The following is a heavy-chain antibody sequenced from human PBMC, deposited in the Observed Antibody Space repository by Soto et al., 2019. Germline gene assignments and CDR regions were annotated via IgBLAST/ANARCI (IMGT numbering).Heavy chain of an antibody. Sequence: GASLKVSCKASGYTFTSYGISWVRQAPGQGLEWMGWIGAYNGNTNYAQKLQGRVTMTTDTSTSTAYMELRSLRSDDTAVYYCARDNCSGGSCYGNWFDPWGQGTLVNVSS. CDR3: ARDNCSGGSCYGNWFDP. D-gene: IGHD2-15*01. CDR1: GYTFTSYG. CDR2: IGAYNGNT. V-gene: IGHV1-18*01. J-gene: IGHJ5*02.